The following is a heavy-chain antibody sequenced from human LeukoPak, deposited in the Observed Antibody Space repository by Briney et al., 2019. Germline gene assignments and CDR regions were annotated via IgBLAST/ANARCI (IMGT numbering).Heavy chain of an antibody. V-gene: IGHV1-18*01. CDR3: ARFLVVTAIGPEAEYFQH. CDR2: ISGYNGNT. Sequence: ASVKVSCKTSGYLFTNYGISWVRQAPGQGLEWMGWISGYNGNTHYAQKFQGRVTMTTDTSTSTAYMEVRSLRSDDTAVYYCARFLVVTAIGPEAEYFQHWGQGTLVTVSS. J-gene: IGHJ1*01. D-gene: IGHD2-21*02. CDR1: GYLFTNYG.